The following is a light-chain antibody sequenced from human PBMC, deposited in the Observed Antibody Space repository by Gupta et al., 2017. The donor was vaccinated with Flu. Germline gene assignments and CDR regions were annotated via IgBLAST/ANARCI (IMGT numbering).Light chain of an antibody. CDR1: QSVSSY. CDR3: QQRSNWPLT. J-gene: IGKJ4*01. V-gene: IGKV3-11*01. Sequence: EIVLTQSPPTLSLSPGERATFSCRASQSVSSYLAWYQQKPGQARRLLISDASNRATGIPARFSGSGSGTDFTLTISSLEPEDFAVYYCQQRSNWPLTFGGGTKVEIK. CDR2: DAS.